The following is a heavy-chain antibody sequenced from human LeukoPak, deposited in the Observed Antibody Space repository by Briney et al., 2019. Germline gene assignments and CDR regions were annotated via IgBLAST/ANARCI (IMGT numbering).Heavy chain of an antibody. J-gene: IGHJ6*03. CDR2: IYTSGGT. CDR3: ARSIVARPNYYYYLDV. D-gene: IGHD6-6*01. Sequence: SETLSLTCTVSGASITNYYWNWIRQPAGKGLEWIGRIYTSGGTNYNPSLKTRVTMSVDTSKNHFSLKLNSVTAADTAVLYCARSIVARPNYYYYLDVWGKGITVTVSS. CDR1: GASITNYY. V-gene: IGHV4-4*07.